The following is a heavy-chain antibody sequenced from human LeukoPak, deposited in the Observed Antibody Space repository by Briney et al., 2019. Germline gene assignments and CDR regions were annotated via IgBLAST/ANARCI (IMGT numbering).Heavy chain of an antibody. CDR2: ISSSSSYI. Sequence: GGSLRLSCAASGVTFSSYSMNWVRQAPGKGLEWVSSISSSSSYIYYADSVKGRFTISRDNAKNSLYLQMNSLRAEDTAVYYCARRLYYYYGMDVWGQGTTVTVSS. CDR1: GVTFSSYS. V-gene: IGHV3-21*01. J-gene: IGHJ6*02. D-gene: IGHD2-21*01. CDR3: ARRLYYYYGMDV.